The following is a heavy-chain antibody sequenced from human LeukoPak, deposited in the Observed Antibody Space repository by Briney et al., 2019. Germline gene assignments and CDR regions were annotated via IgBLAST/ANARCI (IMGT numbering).Heavy chain of an antibody. CDR1: GFTFSNYW. D-gene: IGHD1-14*01. CDR3: ARNQRRLDY. V-gene: IGHV3-7*01. CDR2: IKQDGSEK. J-gene: IGHJ4*02. Sequence: GSLRLSCAASGFTFSNYWMTWVRQAPGKGLELVANIKQDGSEKYYVGSVKGRFTISRDNAKNSLYLQMNSLRAEDTAVYYCARNQRRLDYWGQGTLVTVSS.